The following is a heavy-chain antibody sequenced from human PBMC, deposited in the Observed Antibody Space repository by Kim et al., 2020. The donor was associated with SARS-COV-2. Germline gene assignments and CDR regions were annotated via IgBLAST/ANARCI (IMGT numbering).Heavy chain of an antibody. CDR1: GGSISSYY. Sequence: SETLSLTCTVSGGSISSYYWSWIRQPPGKGLEWIGYIYYSGSTNYNPSLKSRVTISVDTSKNQFSLKLSSVTAADTAVYYCARFGELLTHAFDIWGQGTMVTVSS. D-gene: IGHD3-10*01. CDR3: ARFGELLTHAFDI. V-gene: IGHV4-59*01. J-gene: IGHJ3*02. CDR2: IYYSGST.